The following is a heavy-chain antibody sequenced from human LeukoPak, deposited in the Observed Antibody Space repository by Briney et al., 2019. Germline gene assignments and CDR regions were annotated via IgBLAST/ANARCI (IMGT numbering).Heavy chain of an antibody. V-gene: IGHV1-2*02. CDR3: ARDGDESLRRVIIGGSDY. D-gene: IGHD3-10*01. CDR1: VYTFTGYY. J-gene: IGHJ4*02. CDR2: SNRNSGGR. Sequence: ASVTVSCTASVYTFTGYYMHWVRQAPGHPPERVGWSNRNSGGRDYAQKFQGRVTMTRDTSISTAYMELSRLRSDDTAVYYCARDGDESLRRVIIGGSDYWGQGTLVTVSS.